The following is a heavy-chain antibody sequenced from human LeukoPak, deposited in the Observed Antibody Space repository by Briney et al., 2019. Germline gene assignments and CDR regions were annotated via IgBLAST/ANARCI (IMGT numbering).Heavy chain of an antibody. CDR3: ATANGHYGMDV. CDR2: MNPNSGNT. Sequence: ASVKVSCKASGYTFTSYDINWVRQATGQGLEWMGWMNPNSGNTGYAQKFQGRVTITRNTSISTAYMELSSLRSEDTAAYYCATANGHYGMDVWGQGTTVTVSS. V-gene: IGHV1-8*03. J-gene: IGHJ6*02. D-gene: IGHD4/OR15-4a*01. CDR1: GYTFTSYD.